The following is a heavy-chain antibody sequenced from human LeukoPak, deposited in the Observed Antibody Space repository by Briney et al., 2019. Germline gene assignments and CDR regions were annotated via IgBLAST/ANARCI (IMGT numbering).Heavy chain of an antibody. D-gene: IGHD6-19*01. Sequence: PGGSLRLSCAASKFTFSTYWMHWVRQASGKGLVWVSRIISDGSTTSYADSVKGRFTISRDNAKNTLYLQMNSLRAGDTAVYYCAREDVDIAVAASGAFDIWGQGTMVTVSS. V-gene: IGHV3-74*01. CDR1: KFTFSTYW. CDR2: IISDGSTT. J-gene: IGHJ3*02. CDR3: AREDVDIAVAASGAFDI.